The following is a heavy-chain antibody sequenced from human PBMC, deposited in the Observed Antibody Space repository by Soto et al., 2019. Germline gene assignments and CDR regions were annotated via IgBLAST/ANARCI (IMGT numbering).Heavy chain of an antibody. V-gene: IGHV3-30*18. J-gene: IGHJ4*02. CDR2: ISYDESNE. D-gene: IGHD4-17*01. Sequence: QVQLVESGGGVVQPGRSLRLSCAASGFTFSSYGMQWVRKAPGKGLEWVAFISYDESNEYYADSVKGRFTISRDNSKNTLYLQMNSLRAEDTAVYYCAKETPTVTTGSGFDYWGQGTLVTVSS. CDR1: GFTFSSYG. CDR3: AKETPTVTTGSGFDY.